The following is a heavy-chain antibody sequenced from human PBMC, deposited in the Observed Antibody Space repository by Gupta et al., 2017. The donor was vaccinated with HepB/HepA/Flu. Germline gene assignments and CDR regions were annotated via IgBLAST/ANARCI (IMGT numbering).Heavy chain of an antibody. CDR3: ARDPTYCSSTSCYRSFDY. CDR2: ISAYNGNT. V-gene: IGHV1-18*01. D-gene: IGHD2-2*02. CDR1: GYTFTSYG. Sequence: QVQLVQSGAEVKKPGASVKVSCKASGYTFTSYGISWVRQAPGQGLEWMGWISAYNGNTNYAQKLQGRVTMTTDTSTSTAYMELRSLRSDDTAVYYCARDPTYCSSTSCYRSFDYWGQGTLVTVSS. J-gene: IGHJ4*02.